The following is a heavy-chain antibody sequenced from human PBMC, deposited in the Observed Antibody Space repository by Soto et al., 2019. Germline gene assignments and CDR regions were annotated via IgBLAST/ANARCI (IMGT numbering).Heavy chain of an antibody. CDR3: ASSTTYWFDY. CDR2: IYYSGST. Sequence: QVQLRESGPGLVKPSETLSLTCTVSGGSISSYYWSWIRQPPGKGLEWIGYIYYSGSTNYNPSLKSRVTISVDTSKNQFSLKLSSVTAADTAVYYCASSTTYWFDYWGQGTLVTVSS. CDR1: GGSISSYY. J-gene: IGHJ4*02. D-gene: IGHD1-1*01. V-gene: IGHV4-59*08.